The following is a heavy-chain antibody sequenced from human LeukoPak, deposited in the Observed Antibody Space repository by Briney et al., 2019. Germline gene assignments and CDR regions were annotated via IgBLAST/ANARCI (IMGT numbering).Heavy chain of an antibody. CDR1: GFTFDGYA. V-gene: IGHV3-43D*03. D-gene: IGHD3-10*01. CDR2: ISWDGDNT. J-gene: IGHJ5*02. CDR3: AKDSGSGSYYPTNWFDP. Sequence: GGSLRLSCAASGFTFDGYAMHWVRQAPGKGLEWVSLISWDGDNTYYADSVKGRFTISRDNSKNSLYLQMNSLRAEDTALYYCAKDSGSGSYYPTNWFDPWGQGTLVTVSS.